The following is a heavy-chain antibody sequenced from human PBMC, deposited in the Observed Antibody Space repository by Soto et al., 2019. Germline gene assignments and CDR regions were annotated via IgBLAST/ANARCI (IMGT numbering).Heavy chain of an antibody. D-gene: IGHD5-18*01. CDR1: GFTFSIYW. Sequence: PGGSLRLSCAASGFTFSIYWMHWVRQASGKGLVWVSRISFDGSTTTYADSVKGRFTISRDNAKNTLYLQMNSLRAEDTAVYYCARGGAHTAMANEYWGQGALVTVSS. V-gene: IGHV3-74*01. J-gene: IGHJ4*02. CDR2: ISFDGSTT. CDR3: ARGGAHTAMANEY.